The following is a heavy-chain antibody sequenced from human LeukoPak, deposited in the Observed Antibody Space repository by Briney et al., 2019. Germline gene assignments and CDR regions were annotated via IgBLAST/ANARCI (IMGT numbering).Heavy chain of an antibody. CDR2: IYYSGST. V-gene: IGHV4-39*01. CDR3: ARRSDSLGFDP. CDR1: GGSVSSNRYY. J-gene: IGHJ5*02. Sequence: SETLSHTCTVSGGSVSSNRYYWGWIRQPPGKGLEWIGSIYYSGSTYYNPSLKSRVTISVDTSKNQFSLKLSSVTAADTAVYYCARRSDSLGFDPWGQGTLVTVSS. D-gene: IGHD3-9*01.